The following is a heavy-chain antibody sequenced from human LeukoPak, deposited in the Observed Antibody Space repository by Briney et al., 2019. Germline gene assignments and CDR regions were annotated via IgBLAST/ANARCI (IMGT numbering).Heavy chain of an antibody. CDR2: IYYSGST. J-gene: IGHJ4*02. CDR3: ARAMLGSYYGSGSFDY. CDR1: GGSISSRSYY. D-gene: IGHD3-10*01. Sequence: SETLSLTCTVSGGSISSRSYYWGWIRQPPGKGLEWIGSIYYSGSTYYNPSLKSRVIISVDTSKNQFSLKLSSVTAADTAVYYCARAMLGSYYGSGSFDYWGQGTLVAVSS. V-gene: IGHV4-39*07.